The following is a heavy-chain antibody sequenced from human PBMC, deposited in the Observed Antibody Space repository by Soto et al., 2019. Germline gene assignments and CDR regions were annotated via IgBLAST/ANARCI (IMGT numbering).Heavy chain of an antibody. V-gene: IGHV3-23*01. Sequence: GGSLRLSCAASQFTFSSYAFSWVRQAPGRGLEWVSGITASGGSTFYADSVMGRFTISRDNSKNTLYLQLDSLRVEDTALYYCARGITTPDYWGQGTQVTVSS. CDR2: ITASGGST. J-gene: IGHJ4*02. CDR1: QFTFSSYA. D-gene: IGHD2-15*01. CDR3: ARGITTPDY.